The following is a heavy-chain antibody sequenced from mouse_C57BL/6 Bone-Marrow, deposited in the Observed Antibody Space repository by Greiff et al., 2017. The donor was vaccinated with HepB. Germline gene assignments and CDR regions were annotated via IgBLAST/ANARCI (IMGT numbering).Heavy chain of an antibody. J-gene: IGHJ3*01. CDR3: ARRGYGDYVAWFAY. CDR1: GYTFTSYW. CDR2: IHPNSGST. Sequence: VQLQQPGAELVQPGASVKLSCKASGYTFTSYWMHWVKQRPGQGLEWIGMIHPNSGSTNYNEKFKSKATLTVDKSSSTAYMQISSLTSEDSAVYYCARRGYGDYVAWFAYWGQGTLVTVSA. D-gene: IGHD2-4*01. V-gene: IGHV1-64*01.